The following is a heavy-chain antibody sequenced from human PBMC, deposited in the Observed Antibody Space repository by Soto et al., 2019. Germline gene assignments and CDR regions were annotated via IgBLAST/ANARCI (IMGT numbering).Heavy chain of an antibody. CDR3: AHCMGGSCYSDGFDI. J-gene: IGHJ3*02. V-gene: IGHV3-23*01. Sequence: EVQLLESGGGLVQPGGSLRISCAASGFTFSSYSMIWVRQAPGKGLEWVSAISRSSDNILYADSVKGRFTISRDNSKNSLYLLMNSLRAEDTAVYYCAHCMGGSCYSDGFDIWGQGTMVTVSS. CDR1: GFTFSSYS. D-gene: IGHD2-15*01. CDR2: ISRSSDNI.